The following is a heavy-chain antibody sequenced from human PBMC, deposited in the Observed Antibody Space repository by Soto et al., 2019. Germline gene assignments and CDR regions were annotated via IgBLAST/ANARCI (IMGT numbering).Heavy chain of an antibody. CDR2: ISDSGHYI. J-gene: IGHJ5*02. Sequence: GGSLRLSCAASGFTFSTYGMNWVRQAPGKGLESLSSISDSGHYIYYADSVKGRFTISRDNAKNSLFLQMNSLRGEDTAVYYYARSGLALPYSASHWFDPWGHGTLVTVSS. CDR1: GFTFSTYG. V-gene: IGHV3-21*01. D-gene: IGHD3-22*01. CDR3: ARSGLALPYSASHWFDP.